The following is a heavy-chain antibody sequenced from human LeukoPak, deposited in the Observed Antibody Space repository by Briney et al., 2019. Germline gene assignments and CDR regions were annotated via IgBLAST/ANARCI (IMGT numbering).Heavy chain of an antibody. D-gene: IGHD3-22*01. J-gene: IGHJ4*02. Sequence: SQTLSLTCSVSGDSISSGNYYWPWLRQPAGKGLEWVGRIYSTGSTNYNPSLKSRVTISVDTSKNQFSLRLSSVTAADTAVYYCARVTTGGYYNCWGQGTLVTVS. V-gene: IGHV4-61*02. CDR2: IYSTGST. CDR3: ARVTTGGYYNC. CDR1: GDSISSGNYY.